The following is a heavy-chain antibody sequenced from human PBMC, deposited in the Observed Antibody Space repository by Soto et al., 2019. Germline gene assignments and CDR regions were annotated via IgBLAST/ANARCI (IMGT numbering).Heavy chain of an antibody. V-gene: IGHV3-23*01. D-gene: IGHD3-16*02. J-gene: IGHJ3*01. CDR1: GFSLSSYA. Sequence: EVQLLESGGDLVQPGGSLRLSCGVSGFSLSSYAMAWVRQVPGKGLEWLSVITVRSHTTYYADSVRGRFTISRDDSRDTLYLQLNSLRGEDTAVYYCAKDRGIIVKAGDAFDVWGQGTKVTVSS. CDR3: AKDRGIIVKAGDAFDV. CDR2: ITVRSHTT.